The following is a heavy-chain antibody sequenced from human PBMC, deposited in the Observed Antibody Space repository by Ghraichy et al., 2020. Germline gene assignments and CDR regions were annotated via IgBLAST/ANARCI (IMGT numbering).Heavy chain of an antibody. CDR1: GGSINNYN. J-gene: IGHJ5*02. CDR2: IYSSGNT. V-gene: IGHV4-59*01. Sequence: SETLSLTCTVSGGSINNYNWNWIRQPPGKGLEWIAYIYSSGNTNYNPSLKSRVTISVETSKNQFSLKLSSVTAADTAVYYCARDWAARRTSWFDPWGQGTLVTVSS. CDR3: ARDWAARRTSWFDP. D-gene: IGHD6-6*01.